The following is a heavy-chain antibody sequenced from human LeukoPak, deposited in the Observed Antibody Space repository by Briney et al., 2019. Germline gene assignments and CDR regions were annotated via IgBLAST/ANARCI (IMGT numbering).Heavy chain of an antibody. CDR1: GFTVSSIY. Sequence: QSGGSLRLSCAASGFTVSSIYMSWVRQAPGKGLEWVSVIYSGGSTYYADSVKGRFTISRDNSKNTLYLQMNSLRAEDTAVYYCARDGTGDRWGHFDYWGQGTLVTVSS. D-gene: IGHD7-27*01. V-gene: IGHV3-53*01. CDR3: ARDGTGDRWGHFDY. CDR2: IYSGGST. J-gene: IGHJ4*02.